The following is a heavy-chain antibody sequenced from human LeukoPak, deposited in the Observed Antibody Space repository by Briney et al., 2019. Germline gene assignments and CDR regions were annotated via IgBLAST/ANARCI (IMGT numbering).Heavy chain of an antibody. Sequence: GSLRLSCAASGFTFSTYGMHWVRQAPGKGLEWVADIYYDGSNKYYADSVKGRFTISRDNSKNTLYLQMNSLRAEDTAVYYCARADYYDSSGYYYYYGMDVWGQGTTVTVSS. D-gene: IGHD3-22*01. CDR3: ARADYYDSSGYYYYYGMDV. CDR2: IYYDGSNK. V-gene: IGHV3-33*01. CDR1: GFTFSTYG. J-gene: IGHJ6*02.